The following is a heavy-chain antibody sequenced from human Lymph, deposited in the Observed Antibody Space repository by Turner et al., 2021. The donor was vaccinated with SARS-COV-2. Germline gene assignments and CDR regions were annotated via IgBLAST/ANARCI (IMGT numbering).Heavy chain of an antibody. CDR1: GYTLTELS. CDR3: ATVLCSGGSCYYYGMDV. CDR2: FDPEDGEK. J-gene: IGHJ6*02. V-gene: IGHV1-24*01. Sequence: QVQLVQSGAEVKKPGASLMVSCKVSGYTLTELSMHWVRQAPGKGLEWAGGFDPEDGEKVYAQKFQGRVTMTEDTSTDTAYMELSSLRSEDTAVYYCATVLCSGGSCYYYGMDVWGQGTTVTVSS. D-gene: IGHD2-15*01.